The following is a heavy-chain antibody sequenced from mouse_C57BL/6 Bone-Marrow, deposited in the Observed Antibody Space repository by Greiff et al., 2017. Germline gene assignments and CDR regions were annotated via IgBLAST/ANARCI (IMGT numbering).Heavy chain of an antibody. CDR1: GYTFTDYE. V-gene: IGHV1-15*01. J-gene: IGHJ4*01. D-gene: IGHD4-1*01. CDR3: TRGKLGPCYAMDY. CDR2: IDPETGGT. Sequence: VQLQQSGAELVRPGASVTLSCKASGYTFTDYEMHWVKQTPVHGLEWIGAIDPETGGTAYNQKFKGKAILTADKSSSTAYMELRSLTSEDSAVYYCTRGKLGPCYAMDYWGQGTSVTVSS.